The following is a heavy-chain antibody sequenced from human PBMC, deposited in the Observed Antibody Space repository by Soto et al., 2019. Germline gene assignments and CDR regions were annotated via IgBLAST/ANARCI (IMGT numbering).Heavy chain of an antibody. CDR1: GLTFSNFA. J-gene: IGHJ4*02. V-gene: IGHV3-23*01. CDR2: ISGGGDRP. Sequence: EVQLLESGGGLVQPGGSLRLSCEASGLTFSNFAMTWVRQPPGKGREWVSTISGGGDRPYYADSVRGRFTISRDNSKDTLYVQMNRLRAEDTAVYYCAKAPLWYGTGSGYFDDWGQGILVTVSS. CDR3: AKAPLWYGTGSGYFDD. D-gene: IGHD3-10*01.